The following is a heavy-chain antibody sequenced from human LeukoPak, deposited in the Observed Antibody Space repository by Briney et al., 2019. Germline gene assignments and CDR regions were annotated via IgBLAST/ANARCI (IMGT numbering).Heavy chain of an antibody. CDR3: ARVYLYYGSENYYRTLDY. Sequence: GGSLRLSCAASGFTFSSYSMNWVRQAPGKGLEWVSSISSSSSYIYYADSVKGRFTISRDNAKNTLYLQMNSLRAEDTAVYYCARVYLYYGSENYYRTLDYWGQGTLVTVSS. CDR2: ISSSSSYI. D-gene: IGHD3-10*01. J-gene: IGHJ4*02. CDR1: GFTFSSYS. V-gene: IGHV3-21*01.